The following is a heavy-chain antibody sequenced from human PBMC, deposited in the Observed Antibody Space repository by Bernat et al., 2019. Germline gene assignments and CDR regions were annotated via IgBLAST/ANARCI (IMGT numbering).Heavy chain of an antibody. Sequence: VQLVESGGGLVQPGRSLRVSCAASGFTFRSYAMHWVRQAPGKGLEWVAVLSNDGSFKYYADSVKGRFTISRDNSKNTLYLQMNSLRPEDTAVYYCAREGLEMNGIAAAGTFDYWGQGTLVTVSS. J-gene: IGHJ4*02. V-gene: IGHV3-30*01. D-gene: IGHD6-13*01. CDR2: LSNDGSFK. CDR1: GFTFRSYA. CDR3: AREGLEMNGIAAAGTFDY.